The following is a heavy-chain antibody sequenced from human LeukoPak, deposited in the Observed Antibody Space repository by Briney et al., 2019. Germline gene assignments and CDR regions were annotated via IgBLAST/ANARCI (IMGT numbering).Heavy chain of an antibody. V-gene: IGHV3-11*04. D-gene: IGHD3-10*01. J-gene: IGHJ4*02. Sequence: GSLRLSCAASGFTFSDYYMSWIRQAPGKGLEWVSYISSSGSTIYYADSVKGRFTISRDNAKNSLYLQMNSLRAEDTAVYYCARDLVRGVRVAWWGQGTLVTVSS. CDR1: GFTFSDYY. CDR3: ARDLVRGVRVAW. CDR2: ISSSGSTI.